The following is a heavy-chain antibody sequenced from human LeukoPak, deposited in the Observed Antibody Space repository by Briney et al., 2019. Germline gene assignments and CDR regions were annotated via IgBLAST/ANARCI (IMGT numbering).Heavy chain of an antibody. CDR2: IYTGGSP. V-gene: IGHV3-66*01. CDR1: TFTVSTNY. CDR3: VPLTDGSVDQ. Sequence: SGGSLRLSCAASTFTVSTNYMTWVRQAPGKGLEWVSMIYTGGSPYYADSVKGRFTISRDNSKNTLNPQMNSLRVEDTAVYYCVPLTDGSVDQWGQGTLVTVSS. J-gene: IGHJ4*02. D-gene: IGHD3-10*01.